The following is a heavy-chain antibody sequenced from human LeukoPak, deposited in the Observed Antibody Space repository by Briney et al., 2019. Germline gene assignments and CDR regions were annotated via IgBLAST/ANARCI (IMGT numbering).Heavy chain of an antibody. CDR1: GITLSNYG. CDR2: ISGSGGST. CDR3: AKRGVVIRVILVGFHKEAYYFDS. Sequence: GGSLTLSCAVSGITLSNYGMSWVRQAPGKGLEWVAGISGSGGSTNYADSVKGRFTISRDNPKNTLFLKMNSLRAGDTAVYFCAKRGVVIRVILVGFHKEAYYFDSWGQGALVSVSS. D-gene: IGHD3-22*01. V-gene: IGHV3-23*01. J-gene: IGHJ4*02.